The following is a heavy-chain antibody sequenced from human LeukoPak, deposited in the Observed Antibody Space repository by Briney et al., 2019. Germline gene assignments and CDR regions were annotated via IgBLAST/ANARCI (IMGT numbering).Heavy chain of an antibody. CDR2: INHSGST. CDR3: ARGHRNRRGSGSGLGSRQNYYYYGMDV. D-gene: IGHD3-10*01. CDR1: GGSFSGYY. Sequence: SETLSLTCAVYGGSFSGYYWSWIRQPPGKGLEWIGEINHSGSTNYNPSLKSRVTISVDTSKNQFSLKLSSVTAADTAVYYCARGHRNRRGSGSGLGSRQNYYYYGMDVWGQGTTVTVSS. V-gene: IGHV4-34*01. J-gene: IGHJ6*02.